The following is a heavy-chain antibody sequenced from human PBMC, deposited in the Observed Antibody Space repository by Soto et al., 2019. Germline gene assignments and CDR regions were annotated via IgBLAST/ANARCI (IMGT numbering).Heavy chain of an antibody. J-gene: IGHJ4*02. D-gene: IGHD3-10*01. CDR2: INAYNGNT. CDR3: AKKLWSGELRGVLSDS. V-gene: IGHV1-18*01. Sequence: GASVKVSCKASGYTFTSYGISWVRQAPGQGLEWMGWINAYNGNTNYAQRLQGRVTMTTDTSTSTAYMELRSLRTEDTAVYYCAKKLWSGELRGVLSDSWGQGTLVTVSS. CDR1: GYTFTSYG.